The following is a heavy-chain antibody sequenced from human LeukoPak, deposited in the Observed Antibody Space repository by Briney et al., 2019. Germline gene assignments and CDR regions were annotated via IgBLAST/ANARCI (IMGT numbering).Heavy chain of an antibody. CDR2: ISYGGSNK. Sequence: GGSLRLSCAASGFTFSSYAMHWVRQAPGKGLEWVAVISYGGSNKYYADSVKGRFTISRDNSKNTLYQQMNSLRAEDTAVYYCARDLCGGDCYYYYGMDVWGQGTTVTVSS. V-gene: IGHV3-30-3*01. CDR1: GFTFSSYA. CDR3: ARDLCGGDCYYYYGMDV. D-gene: IGHD2-21*02. J-gene: IGHJ6*02.